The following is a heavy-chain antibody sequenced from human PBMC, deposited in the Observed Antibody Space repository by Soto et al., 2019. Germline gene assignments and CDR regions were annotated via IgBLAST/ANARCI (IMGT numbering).Heavy chain of an antibody. Sequence: EVLLLESGGGLVQPGGSLRLSCVASGFTFRNYGFTWVRQVPGKGLEWVSLSGGRGDVEYADTVKGRFTISRDTPKNTGFRDMNGLRVDDTAVYFCAKCKGRRSNKCYDGMDVWGQGTTVTVS. D-gene: IGHD2-8*01. CDR1: GFTFRNYG. CDR2: SGGRGDV. CDR3: AKCKGRRSNKCYDGMDV. V-gene: IGHV3-23*01. J-gene: IGHJ6*02.